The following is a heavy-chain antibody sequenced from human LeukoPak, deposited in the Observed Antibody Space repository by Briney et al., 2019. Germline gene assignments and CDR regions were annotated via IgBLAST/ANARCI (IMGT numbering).Heavy chain of an antibody. CDR2: ISSSSSYI. D-gene: IGHD3-22*01. V-gene: IGHV3-21*01. J-gene: IGHJ4*02. Sequence: PGGSLRLSCAASGFTFSSCSMNWVRQAPGKGLEWVSSISSSSSYIYYADSVKGRFTISRDNAKNSLYLQMNSLRAEDTAVYYCARGSGYYYYFDYWGQGTLVTVSS. CDR3: ARGSGYYYYFDY. CDR1: GFTFSSCS.